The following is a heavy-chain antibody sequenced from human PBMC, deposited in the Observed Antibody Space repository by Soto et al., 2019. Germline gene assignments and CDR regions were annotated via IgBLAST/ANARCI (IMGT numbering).Heavy chain of an antibody. CDR3: ARVGDYYDSSGSDAFDI. J-gene: IGHJ3*02. Sequence: GSLRISCAASGFTFSTYWMSWVRQAPGKGLEWVSAISGSGGSTYYADSVKGRFTISRDNSKNTLYLQMNSLRAEDTAVYYCARVGDYYDSSGSDAFDIWGQGTMVTVSS. CDR2: ISGSGGST. V-gene: IGHV3-23*01. D-gene: IGHD3-22*01. CDR1: GFTFSTYW.